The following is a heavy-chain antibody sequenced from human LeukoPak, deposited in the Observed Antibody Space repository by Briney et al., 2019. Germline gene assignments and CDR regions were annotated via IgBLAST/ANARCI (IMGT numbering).Heavy chain of an antibody. CDR1: GGSISSGGYY. D-gene: IGHD1-26*01. V-gene: IGHV4-30-2*01. J-gene: IGHJ3*01. CDR2: INHSGST. Sequence: SQTLSLTCTVSGGSISSGGYYWSWIRQPPGKGLEWIGEINHSGSTNYNPSLKSRVTISVDTSKNQFSLKLSSVTAADTAVYYCARGHVVGAEVWGQGTMVTVSS. CDR3: ARGHVVGAEV.